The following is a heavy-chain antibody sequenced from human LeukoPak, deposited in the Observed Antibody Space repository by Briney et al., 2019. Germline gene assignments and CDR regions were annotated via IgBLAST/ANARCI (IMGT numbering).Heavy chain of an antibody. Sequence: GGSLRLSCAASEFTFSRYWVSWVRQAPGKGLEWVANIKQDGSEKYYVDSVKGRFTISRDNAKNSLYLQMNSLRAEDTAVYYCARAANTATGTPTMAIDYWGQGTLVTVSS. CDR1: EFTFSRYW. J-gene: IGHJ4*02. D-gene: IGHD1-1*01. CDR3: ARAANTATGTPTMAIDY. V-gene: IGHV3-7*05. CDR2: IKQDGSEK.